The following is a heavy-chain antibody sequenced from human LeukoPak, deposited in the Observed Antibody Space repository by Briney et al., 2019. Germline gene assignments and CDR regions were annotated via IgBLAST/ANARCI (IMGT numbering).Heavy chain of an antibody. J-gene: IGHJ5*02. CDR3: ARVMVVVTAKYNWFDP. Sequence: SETLSLTCAVSGYSISSGYYWGWIRQPPGKGLEWIRSIYHSGSTYYNPSLKSRVTISVDASKNQFSLKLSSVTAADTAVYYCARVMVVVTAKYNWFDPWGQGTLVTVSS. CDR1: GYSISSGYY. D-gene: IGHD2-21*02. CDR2: IYHSGST. V-gene: IGHV4-38-2*01.